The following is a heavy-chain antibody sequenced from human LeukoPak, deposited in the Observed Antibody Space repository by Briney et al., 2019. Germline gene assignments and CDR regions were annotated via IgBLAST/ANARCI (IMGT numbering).Heavy chain of an antibody. D-gene: IGHD3-10*01. V-gene: IGHV4-30-4*08. Sequence: SQTLSLTCTVSGGSISRGDYYWSWIRQPPGKGLEWIGYIYYSGSTKYNPSLKSRVTMSLDTSKNQFSLKLTSVTAADTAVYYCARHGGVVRGQGSDAFDIWGQGTMVTVSS. CDR1: GGSISRGDYY. CDR3: ARHGGVVRGQGSDAFDI. J-gene: IGHJ3*02. CDR2: IYYSGST.